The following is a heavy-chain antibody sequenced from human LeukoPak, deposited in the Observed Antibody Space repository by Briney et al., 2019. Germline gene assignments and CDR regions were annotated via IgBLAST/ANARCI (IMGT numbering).Heavy chain of an antibody. CDR3: STRGIGTRAVIIIGFHNEGYYFDY. D-gene: IGHD3-10*01. V-gene: IGHV3-23*01. J-gene: IGHJ4*02. CDR1: GITLSNYG. CDR2: ITQRGGST. Sequence: GGSLRLSCVVSGITLSNYGMSWVRQAPGKGLEWVSGITQRGGSTNYADSVKGRFIISRDTSKNTVYLQMNSLRVEDTSVYFYSTRGIGTRAVIIIGFHNEGYYFDYWGQGILVTVSS.